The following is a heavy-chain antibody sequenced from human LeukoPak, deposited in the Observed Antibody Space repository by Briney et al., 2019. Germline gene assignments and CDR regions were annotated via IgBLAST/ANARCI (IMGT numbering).Heavy chain of an antibody. D-gene: IGHD3-10*01. J-gene: IGHJ3*02. Sequence: GGSLRLSCAASGFTFSRYGMHWVRQAPGKGLEWVSAISGSGGSTYYADSVKGRFTISRDNPKNTLYLQMNSLRAEDTAVYYCAKGLASDGSGSYYKGRGAFDIWGQGTMVTVSS. CDR3: AKGLASDGSGSYYKGRGAFDI. V-gene: IGHV3-23*01. CDR1: GFTFSRYG. CDR2: ISGSGGST.